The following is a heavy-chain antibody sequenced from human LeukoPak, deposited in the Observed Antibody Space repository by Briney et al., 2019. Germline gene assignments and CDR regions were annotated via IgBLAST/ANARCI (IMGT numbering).Heavy chain of an antibody. D-gene: IGHD3-16*02. J-gene: IGHJ4*02. Sequence: SETLSLTCAVSGGSLSGYLWSWIRQPPGKGLEWIGEIDHSGSPNYNSSLKSRVTISLDTSKNQFSLNLNSVTAADTAVYYCARGRYLPLYFDYWGQGTLVTVSS. CDR1: GGSLSGYL. CDR2: IDHSGSP. CDR3: ARGRYLPLYFDY. V-gene: IGHV4-34*01.